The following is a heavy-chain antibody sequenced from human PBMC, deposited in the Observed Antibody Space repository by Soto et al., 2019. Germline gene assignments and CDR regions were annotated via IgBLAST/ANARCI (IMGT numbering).Heavy chain of an antibody. Sequence: ASVKVSCKASGGTFSSYAISWVRQAPGQGLEWMGGIIPIFGTANYAQKFQGRVTITADESKSTAYMELSSLRSEDTAVYYCARGVGYYDSSGYYNLEYWGQGTLVTVSS. J-gene: IGHJ4*02. CDR1: GGTFSSYA. CDR3: ARGVGYYDSSGYYNLEY. CDR2: IIPIFGTA. V-gene: IGHV1-69*13. D-gene: IGHD3-22*01.